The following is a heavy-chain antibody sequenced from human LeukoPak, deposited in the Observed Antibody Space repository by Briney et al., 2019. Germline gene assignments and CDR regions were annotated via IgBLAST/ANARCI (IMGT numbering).Heavy chain of an antibody. CDR1: GFTFSNYA. CDR3: AKDYDSSGYVDY. Sequence: GGSLRLSCAASGFTFSNYAMNWVRQAPGKGLERVSAIGGSGDNTYYADSVKGRFTISRDNSKNTLYLQMNSLRAEDTAVYYCAKDYDSSGYVDYWGQGTLVTVSS. V-gene: IGHV3-23*01. D-gene: IGHD3-22*01. J-gene: IGHJ4*02. CDR2: IGGSGDNT.